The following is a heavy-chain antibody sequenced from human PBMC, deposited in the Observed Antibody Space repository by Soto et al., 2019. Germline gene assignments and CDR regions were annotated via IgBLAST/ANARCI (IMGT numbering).Heavy chain of an antibody. CDR1: GGSISSGDYY. J-gene: IGHJ4*02. Sequence: SETLSLTCTVSGGSISSGDYYWSWIRQPPGKGLEWIGNIYYSGSTYYNPSLKSRVTISIDTSKNQFSLKLSSVTAADTAVYYCASRKSSPYFDYWGQGTLVPVSS. V-gene: IGHV4-30-4*01. CDR3: ASRKSSPYFDY. CDR2: IYYSGST. D-gene: IGHD3-10*01.